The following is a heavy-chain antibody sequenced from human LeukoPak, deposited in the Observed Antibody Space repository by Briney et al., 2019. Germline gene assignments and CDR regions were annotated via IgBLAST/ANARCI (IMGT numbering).Heavy chain of an antibody. CDR2: IIPIFGTA. J-gene: IGHJ4*02. CDR1: GGTFSSYA. D-gene: IGHD3-16*01. CDR3: AREEGQSLGF. V-gene: IGHV1-69*13. Sequence: ASVKVSCKASGGTFSSYAISWVRQAPGQGLEWMGGIIPIFGTANYAQKFQGRVTVTADESTSTAYMELSSLRSEDTAVYYCAREEGQSLGFWGQGTLVTVSS.